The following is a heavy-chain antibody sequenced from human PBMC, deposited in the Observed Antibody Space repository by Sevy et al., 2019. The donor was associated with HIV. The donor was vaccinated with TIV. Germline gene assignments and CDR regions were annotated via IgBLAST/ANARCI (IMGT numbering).Heavy chain of an antibody. Sequence: ASVKVSCKASGYTFTSYGISWVRQAPGQELEWMGWISAYNGNTNYAQKLQGRVTMTTDTSTSTAYMELRSLRSDDTAVYYCARGGGGWEYYYYYYGMDVWGQGTTVTVSS. J-gene: IGHJ6*02. CDR1: GYTFTSYG. V-gene: IGHV1-18*01. CDR2: ISAYNGNT. CDR3: ARGGGGWEYYYYYYGMDV. D-gene: IGHD6-19*01.